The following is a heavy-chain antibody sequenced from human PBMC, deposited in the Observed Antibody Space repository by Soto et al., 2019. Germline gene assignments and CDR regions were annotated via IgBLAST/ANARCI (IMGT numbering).Heavy chain of an antibody. CDR1: VSPSIGYA. J-gene: IGHJ4*02. V-gene: IGHV3-30*18. CDR3: AKXPGGYCSSTSCYVDY. D-gene: IGHD2-2*01. Sequence: QFGGXGTPTGLASVSPSIGYARHWVRQAPGKGLEWVAVISYDGSNKYYADSVKGRFTISRDNSKNTLYLQMNSLRAEDTAVYYCAKXPGGYCSSTSCYVDYWGQGTLVTVSS. CDR2: ISYDGSNK.